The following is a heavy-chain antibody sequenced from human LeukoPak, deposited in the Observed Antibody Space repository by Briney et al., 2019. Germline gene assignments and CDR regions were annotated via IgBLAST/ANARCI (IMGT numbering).Heavy chain of an antibody. CDR3: AAPYCTNGVCYGWFDP. CDR1: GGSISSSNW. D-gene: IGHD2-8*01. V-gene: IGHV4-4*02. CDR2: IYHSGST. J-gene: IGHJ5*02. Sequence: SGTLSLTCAVSGGSISSSNWWSWVRQPPGKGLEWIGEIYHSGSTNYNPSLKSRVTISVDKSKNQSSLKLSSVTAADTAVYYCAAPYCTNGVCYGWFDPWGQGTLVTVSS.